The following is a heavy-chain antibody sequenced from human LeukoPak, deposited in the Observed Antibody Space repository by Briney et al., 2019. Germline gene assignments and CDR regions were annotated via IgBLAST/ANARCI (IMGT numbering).Heavy chain of an antibody. J-gene: IGHJ5*02. Sequence: SEALSLTCAVYGGSFSGYYWSWIRQPPGKGLEWIGEINHSGSTNYNPSLKSRVTISVDTSKNQFSLKLSSVTAADTAVYYCARGSRCLDYYGSPWGQGTLVTVSS. CDR3: ARGSRCLDYYGSP. CDR1: GGSFSGYY. CDR2: INHSGST. V-gene: IGHV4-34*01. D-gene: IGHD3-10*01.